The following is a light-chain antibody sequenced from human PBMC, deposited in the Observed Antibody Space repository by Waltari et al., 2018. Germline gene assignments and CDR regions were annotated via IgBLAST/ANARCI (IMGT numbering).Light chain of an antibody. CDR1: ISNFATYS. V-gene: IGLV1-44*01. J-gene: IGLJ3*02. CDR3: ASWDNGRHWV. CDR2: GNT. Sequence: QSVLTQPPSASGAPGQRVTISCSGGISNFATYSVNWYQQRPGAAPKLLIYGNTQRPSGVPDRFSGSRSGTSASLAISGLQPEDEADYYCASWDNGRHWVFGGGTTLTVL.